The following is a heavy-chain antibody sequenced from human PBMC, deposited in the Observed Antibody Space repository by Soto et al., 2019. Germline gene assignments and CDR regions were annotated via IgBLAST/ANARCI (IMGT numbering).Heavy chain of an antibody. D-gene: IGHD3-10*01. CDR1: GFSLSTSGVG. V-gene: IGHV2-5*02. J-gene: IGHJ4*02. CDR3: AHRAYFDSGKQFDY. Sequence: QITLKESGPTLVKPTQTLTLTCTFSGFSLSTSGVGVGWISQPPGKALEWLAIIYWDDEKRYSPSLKTRLTVTRGTSKNQVVLTMTNVDPADTATYYCAHRAYFDSGKQFDYWGQGTLVSVSS. CDR2: IYWDDEK.